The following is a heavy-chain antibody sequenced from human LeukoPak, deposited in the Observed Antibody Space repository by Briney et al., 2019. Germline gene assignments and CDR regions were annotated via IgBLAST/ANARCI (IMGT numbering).Heavy chain of an antibody. CDR3: AKMPVSYSSGWSTFDY. CDR2: ISGSGDGT. D-gene: IGHD6-19*01. J-gene: IGHJ4*02. V-gene: IGHV3-23*01. CDR1: GFTFSSYA. Sequence: GGSLRLSCAASGFTFSSYAMSWVRQAPGKGLEWVSGISGSGDGTYYADSVKGRFTISRDNSKNTLYLQMNSLRAEDTAVYYCAKMPVSYSSGWSTFDYWGQGNLVTVSS.